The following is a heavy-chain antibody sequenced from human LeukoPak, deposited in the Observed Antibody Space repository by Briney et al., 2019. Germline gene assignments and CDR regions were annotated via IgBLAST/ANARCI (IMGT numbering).Heavy chain of an antibody. J-gene: IGHJ3*02. Sequence: GGSLRLSCAASGFTFSNHDMTWIRQAPGKGLEWVSVINYSGVSTNCADSVKGRFTMSRDNAKKSLYLQMNSLRAEDTAVYYCARAKFDVSGYYYRGFDIWGQGTMVTVSS. CDR1: GFTFSNHD. D-gene: IGHD3-22*01. CDR2: INYSGVST. CDR3: ARAKFDVSGYYYRGFDI. V-gene: IGHV3-23*01.